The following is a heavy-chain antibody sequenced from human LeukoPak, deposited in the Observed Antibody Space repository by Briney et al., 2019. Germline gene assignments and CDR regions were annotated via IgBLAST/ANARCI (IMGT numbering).Heavy chain of an antibody. D-gene: IGHD3-3*01. CDR3: AKVRDYDFWSGYSQYYYFDY. CDR2: ISGSGGST. J-gene: IGHJ4*02. V-gene: IGHV3-23*01. CDR1: GLTLSGAW. Sequence: GGSLRLSCAASGLTLSGAWMSWVRQAPGKGLEWVSAISGSGGSTYYADSVKGRFTISRDNSKNTLYLQMNSLRAEDTAVYYCAKVRDYDFWSGYSQYYYFDYWGQGTLVTVSS.